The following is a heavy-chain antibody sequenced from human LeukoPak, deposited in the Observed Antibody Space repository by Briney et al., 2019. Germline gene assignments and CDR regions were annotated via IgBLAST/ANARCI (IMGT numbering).Heavy chain of an antibody. V-gene: IGHV3-53*01. J-gene: IGHJ4*02. Sequence: GGSLRLSCAASGFTVSSNYMSWVRQAPGKGLEWVSVIYSGGSTYYADSVKGRFTISRDNSKNTLYLQMNSLRAVDTAVYYCARENYGDYSLDYWGQGTLVTVSS. CDR3: ARENYGDYSLDY. CDR1: GFTVSSNY. CDR2: IYSGGST. D-gene: IGHD4-17*01.